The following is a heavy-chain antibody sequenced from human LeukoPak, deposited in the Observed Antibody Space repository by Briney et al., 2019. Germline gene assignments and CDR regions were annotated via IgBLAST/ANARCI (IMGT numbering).Heavy chain of an antibody. CDR2: INHSGST. J-gene: IGHJ3*02. V-gene: IGHV4-34*01. CDR1: GGSFSGYY. D-gene: IGHD3-10*01. CDR3: ARRAYYYGSGSARPNAFDI. Sequence: SETLSLTCAVYGGSFSGYYWSWIRQPPGKGLEWIGEINHSGSTNYNPSLKSRVTISVDTSKNQFSLKLSSVTAADTAVYYCARRAYYYGSGSARPNAFDIWGRGTMVTVSS.